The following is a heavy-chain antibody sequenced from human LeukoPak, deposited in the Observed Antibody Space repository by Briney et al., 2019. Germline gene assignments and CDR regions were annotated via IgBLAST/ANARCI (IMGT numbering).Heavy chain of an antibody. Sequence: PGGSLRLPCAASGFIVSNNFMSWVRQAPGKGLEWVSVLYSAGSTFYVDSVKGRFTISRDNSKNMLFLQMNSLRVEDTAIYYCAGSPWDGIRGVGLDYLDYWGRGTLVTVSS. CDR2: LYSAGST. J-gene: IGHJ4*02. V-gene: IGHV3-53*01. D-gene: IGHD1-26*01. CDR3: AGSPWDGIRGVGLDYLDY. CDR1: GFIVSNNF.